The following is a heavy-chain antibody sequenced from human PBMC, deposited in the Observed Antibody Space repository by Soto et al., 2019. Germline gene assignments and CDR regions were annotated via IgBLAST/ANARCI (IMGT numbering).Heavy chain of an antibody. CDR2: VWYDGSNQ. Sequence: QVQLVESGGGVVQPGGSLRLSCAASGFTFSSYGMHWVRQAPGKGLQWVALVWYDGSNQYYADSVKGLFTISRDNSKNTLHLQLNSLGAEDTAVYFCARDRQFWGGSYVVFAYKYGMDVWGQGTTVTVSS. CDR3: ARDRQFWGGSYVVFAYKYGMDV. D-gene: IGHD3-3*01. V-gene: IGHV3-33*01. CDR1: GFTFSSYG. J-gene: IGHJ6*02.